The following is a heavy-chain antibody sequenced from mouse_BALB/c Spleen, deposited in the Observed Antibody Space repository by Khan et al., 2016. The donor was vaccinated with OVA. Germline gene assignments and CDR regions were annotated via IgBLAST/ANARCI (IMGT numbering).Heavy chain of an antibody. CDR2: IYTGNGNT. CDR3: ARWGMDY. J-gene: IGHJ4*01. CDR1: GNAFTNNW. V-gene: IGHV1-63*01. Sequence: QIQLVQSGAELVRPGTSVKISCKASGNAFTNNWLGWVKQRPGHGLEWIGDIYTGNGNTHYNEKFKGKATLTVDKSSSTAYVQLSSLTSADSAVYFCARWGMDYWGQGTSVTVSS.